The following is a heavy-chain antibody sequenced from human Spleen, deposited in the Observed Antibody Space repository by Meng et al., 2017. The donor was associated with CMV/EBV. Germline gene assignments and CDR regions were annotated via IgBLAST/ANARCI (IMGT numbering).Heavy chain of an antibody. V-gene: IGHV3-20*04. Sequence: GGSLRLSCAASGFTFDDYGMSWVRQAPGKGLEWVSGINWNGGSTGYADSVKGRFTISRDNSKNTLYLHMNSLRAEDSAVFYCARARATGTDTSSPDSWGQGTLVTVSS. CDR2: INWNGGST. D-gene: IGHD6-13*01. CDR1: GFTFDDYG. J-gene: IGHJ4*02. CDR3: ARARATGTDTSSPDS.